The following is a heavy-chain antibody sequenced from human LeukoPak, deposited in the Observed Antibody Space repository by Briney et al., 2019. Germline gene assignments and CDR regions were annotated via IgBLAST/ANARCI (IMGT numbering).Heavy chain of an antibody. CDR1: GGSISSYY. J-gene: IGHJ6*02. CDR3: ARDPAKEYGMDV. V-gene: IGHV4-59*01. Sequence: SETLSLTCTVSGGSISSYYWSWIRQPPGKGLEWIGYIYYSASTNYNPSLKSRVTISVDTSKNQFSLKLSSVTAADTAVYYCARDPAKEYGMDVWGQGTTVTVSS. CDR2: IYYSAST.